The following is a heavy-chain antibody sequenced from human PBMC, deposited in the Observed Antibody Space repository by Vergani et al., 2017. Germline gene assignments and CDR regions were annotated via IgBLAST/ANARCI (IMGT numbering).Heavy chain of an antibody. Sequence: EVQLVESGGGLVKPGGSLRLSCAASGFTFSTYSMNWVRQAPGKGLEWVSTLNSRSNYIHYADSVKGRFIISRDNANNSVYLKMNSLRVEDTAVYYCATDKMIGRWMQFVYWGQGTLVSVSS. V-gene: IGHV3-21*01. CDR1: GFTFSTYS. J-gene: IGHJ4*02. CDR3: ATDKMIGRWMQFVY. D-gene: IGHD5-24*01. CDR2: LNSRSNYI.